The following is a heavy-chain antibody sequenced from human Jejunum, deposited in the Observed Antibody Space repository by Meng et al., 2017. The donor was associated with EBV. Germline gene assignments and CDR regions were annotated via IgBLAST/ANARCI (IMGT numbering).Heavy chain of an antibody. V-gene: IGHV4-30-2*01. CDR2: IYYSGSA. CDR1: GGSISSGGYS. CDR3: ARGAYFDY. Sequence: QLQLQESGSGLVKPSETLSLTCAVSGGSISSGGYSWHWIRQPPGKVLQWIGYIYYSGSAFYNPSLKSRVTLSVDRSKNQFSLNLSSVTAADTAVYYCARGAYFDYWGQGTLVTVSS. J-gene: IGHJ4*02.